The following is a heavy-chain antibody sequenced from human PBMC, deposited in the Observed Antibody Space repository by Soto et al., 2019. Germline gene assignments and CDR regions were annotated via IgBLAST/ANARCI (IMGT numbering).Heavy chain of an antibody. Sequence: GSLRLSCAASGFTFSSYAMHWVRQAPGKGLEWVAVISYDGSNKYYADSVKGRFTISRDNSKNTLYLQMNSLRAEDTAMYYCGISLHSGYFDYWGQGTLVTVSS. CDR3: GISLHSGYFDY. CDR2: ISYDGSNK. D-gene: IGHD1-26*01. CDR1: GFTFSSYA. J-gene: IGHJ4*02. V-gene: IGHV3-30-3*01.